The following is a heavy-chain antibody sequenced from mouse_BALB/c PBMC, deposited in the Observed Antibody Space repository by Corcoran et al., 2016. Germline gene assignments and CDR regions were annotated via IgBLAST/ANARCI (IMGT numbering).Heavy chain of an antibody. V-gene: IGHV1-81*01. CDR2: IYPGNDYP. CDR1: GYTFTDYV. D-gene: IGHD3-2*01. J-gene: IGHJ3*01. Sequence: VQLQQSGPELVRPGASVKMSCKASGYTFTDYVITWVKQKTGQGLEWIGEIYPGNDYPYYNENFKGRASVTADKSSNTVYIQLNSLTSEDSAVYFCALDNSGRFADWSQGTVVTVSS. CDR3: ALDNSGRFAD.